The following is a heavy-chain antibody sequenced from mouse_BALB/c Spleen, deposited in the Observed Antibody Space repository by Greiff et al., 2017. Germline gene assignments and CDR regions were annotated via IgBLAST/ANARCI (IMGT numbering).Heavy chain of an antibody. CDR1: GFTFSSYT. Sequence: EVKLVESGGGLVQPGGSLKLSCAASGFTFSSYTMSWVRQTPEKRLEWVAYISNGGGSTYYPDTVKGRFTISRDNAKNTLYLQMSSLKSEDTAMYYCARHEGYSAWFAYWGQGTLVTVSA. D-gene: IGHD2-3*01. V-gene: IGHV5-12-2*01. CDR2: ISNGGGST. CDR3: ARHEGYSAWFAY. J-gene: IGHJ3*01.